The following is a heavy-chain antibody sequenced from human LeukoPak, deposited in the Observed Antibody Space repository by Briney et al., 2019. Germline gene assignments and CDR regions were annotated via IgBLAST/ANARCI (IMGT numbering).Heavy chain of an antibody. V-gene: IGHV3-9*01. D-gene: IGHD6-19*01. CDR2: ITLNGSSI. CDR1: GFTFEEYA. J-gene: IGHJ5*02. CDR3: AKEGAVAGVLSRFEL. Sequence: GGSLRLSCAPSGFTFEEYALHWVRQPPGKGLEGVSSITLNGSSIAYANSVKGRFIISRENAKTSRYLQMNSLRSEDTASYFCAKEGAVAGVLSRFELWGQGTLVTVSS.